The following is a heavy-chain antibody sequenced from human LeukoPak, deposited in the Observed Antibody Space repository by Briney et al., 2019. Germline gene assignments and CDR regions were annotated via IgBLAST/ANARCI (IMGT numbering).Heavy chain of an antibody. CDR2: IYYSGST. V-gene: IGHV4-30-4*01. J-gene: IGHJ4*02. Sequence: SQTLSLTCTVSGGSISSGDYYWSWIRQPPGKGLEWIEYIYYSGSTYYNPSLKSRVTISVDTSKNQFSLKLSSVTAADTAVYYCARGGRGDYVGRYFDYWGQGTLVTVSS. CDR3: ARGGRGDYVGRYFDY. D-gene: IGHD4-23*01. CDR1: GGSISSGDYY.